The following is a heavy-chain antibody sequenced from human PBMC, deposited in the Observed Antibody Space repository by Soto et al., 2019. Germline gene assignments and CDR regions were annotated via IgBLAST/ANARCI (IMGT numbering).Heavy chain of an antibody. Sequence: PXECLSLSCAASGFTFSSYGMHWVRQAPGKGLEWVAVISYDGSNKYYADSVKGRFTISRDNSKNTLYLQMNSLRAEDTAVYYCDRDYDILTGYPYYWGQGTLVTVSS. CDR3: DRDYDILTGYPYY. V-gene: IGHV3-30*03. CDR2: ISYDGSNK. CDR1: GFTFSSYG. J-gene: IGHJ4*02. D-gene: IGHD3-9*01.